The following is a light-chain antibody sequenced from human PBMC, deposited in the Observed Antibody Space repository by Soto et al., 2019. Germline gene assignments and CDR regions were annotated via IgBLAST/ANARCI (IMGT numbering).Light chain of an antibody. J-gene: IGLJ1*01. CDR2: ANS. CDR3: QSYDSSLSGFYV. V-gene: IGLV1-40*01. Sequence: QSVLTQPPSVSGAPGQRVTDSCTGSSSNIRAGYDVHWYQQLPGAAPKLLIYANSNRPSGVPDRFSGSKSGTSASLAITGLQAEDEADYYCQSYDSSLSGFYVFGTGTKVTVL. CDR1: SSNIRAGYD.